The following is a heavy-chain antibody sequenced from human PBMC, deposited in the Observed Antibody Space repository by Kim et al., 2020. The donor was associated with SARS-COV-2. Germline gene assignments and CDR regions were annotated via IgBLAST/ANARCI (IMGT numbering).Heavy chain of an antibody. V-gene: IGHV3-21*01. CDR3: AREGGWIAAAPLGMDV. D-gene: IGHD6-13*01. Sequence: SVKGRFTISKENAKNSLYLQMNSLRAEDTAVYYCAREGGWIAAAPLGMDVWGQGTTVTVSS. J-gene: IGHJ6*02.